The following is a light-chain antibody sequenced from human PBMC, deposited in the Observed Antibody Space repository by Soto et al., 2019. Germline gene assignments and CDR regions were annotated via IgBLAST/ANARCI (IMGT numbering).Light chain of an antibody. CDR3: CSFAGSYSSV. CDR2: DVT. J-gene: IGLJ1*01. Sequence: QSLLNPARSVSASPGQSFTISCTGTSSDVGRYDYVSWYQQHPGKAPKLIVYDVTERPSGVPDRFSGSKSGNTASLTISGLQAEDEADYSCCSFAGSYSSVFGTGTKVTVL. CDR1: SSDVGRYDY. V-gene: IGLV2-11*01.